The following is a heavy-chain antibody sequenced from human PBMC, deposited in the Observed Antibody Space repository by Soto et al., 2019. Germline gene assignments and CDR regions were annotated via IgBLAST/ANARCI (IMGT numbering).Heavy chain of an antibody. CDR1: GGPISSGDYY. V-gene: IGHV4-30-4*01. D-gene: IGHD3-22*01. Sequence: SGTLSLTCTVSGGPISSGDYYWSWIRQPPGKGLEWIGYIYYSGSTYYNPSLKSRVTISVDTSKNQFSLKLSSVTAADTAVYYCAREDLNYYDSSGYFYWGQGTLVTVSS. J-gene: IGHJ4*02. CDR3: AREDLNYYDSSGYFY. CDR2: IYYSGST.